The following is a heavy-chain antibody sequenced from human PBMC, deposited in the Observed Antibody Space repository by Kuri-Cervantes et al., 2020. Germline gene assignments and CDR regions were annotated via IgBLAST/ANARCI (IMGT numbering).Heavy chain of an antibody. CDR2: ISYDGKHK. Sequence: GESLKISCSASGFTFSAYAMHWVRQVPGKGLEWVAVISYDGKHKYYGDSMKGRVIISRDNSKNTLYLQMNSLRAEDTAVYYCAKERKVATINGWFDPWGQGTLVTVSS. D-gene: IGHD5-12*01. CDR1: GFTFSAYA. J-gene: IGHJ5*02. CDR3: AKERKVATINGWFDP. V-gene: IGHV3-33*03.